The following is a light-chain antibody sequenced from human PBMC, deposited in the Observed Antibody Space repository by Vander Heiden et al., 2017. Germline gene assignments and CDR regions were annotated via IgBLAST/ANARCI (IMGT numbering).Light chain of an antibody. V-gene: IGLV2-23*02. CDR3: CSYAGGLTWV. CDR2: EVS. J-gene: IGLJ3*02. Sequence: QSALTQPASVSGSPRQSITISCTGTSSDVGSYNFVSRYQQYPGKAPKLMIYEVSKWPSGVSNRFSGSKSGNTASLTISGLQTDDEADYYCCSYAGGLTWVFGGGTKLTVL. CDR1: SSDVGSYNF.